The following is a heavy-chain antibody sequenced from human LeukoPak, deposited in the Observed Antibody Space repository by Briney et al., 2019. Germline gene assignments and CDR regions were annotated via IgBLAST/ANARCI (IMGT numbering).Heavy chain of an antibody. V-gene: IGHV3-33*08. D-gene: IGHD3-10*01. Sequence: QSGRSLRLSCAASGFTFSSSGIHWVRQAPGKGLEWVAVVSFDGSDKFYADSVRGRFAISRDNAKNSLYLQMSSLRVEDTAVYYCARMGYYYGSGSYGDSWGQGTLVTVSS. CDR2: VSFDGSDK. CDR1: GFTFSSSG. J-gene: IGHJ4*02. CDR3: ARMGYYYGSGSYGDS.